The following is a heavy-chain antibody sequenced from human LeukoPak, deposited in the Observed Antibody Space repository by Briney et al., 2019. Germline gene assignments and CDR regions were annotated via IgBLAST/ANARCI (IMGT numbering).Heavy chain of an antibody. CDR3: ARVTTGHDF. Sequence: PSETLSLTCAVSGTSFSSYYWSWIRHPPGEGLEWIGEVNHSGYTNDNPSLKSRVTISIDTSKNQFSLRLLSVTAADTGVYFCARVTTGHDFWGQGTLVTVSS. J-gene: IGHJ4*02. CDR1: GTSFSSYY. D-gene: IGHD4-17*01. V-gene: IGHV4-34*01. CDR2: VNHSGYT.